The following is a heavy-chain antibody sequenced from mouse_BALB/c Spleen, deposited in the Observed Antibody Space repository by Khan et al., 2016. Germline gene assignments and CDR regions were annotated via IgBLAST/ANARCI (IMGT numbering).Heavy chain of an antibody. Sequence: EVELVESGGGLVKPGGSLKLSCAAYGFTFSDYYMYWVRQTPEKRLEWVATISDGGSYTYYPDSVKGRFTISRDNAKNNLYLQMSSLKSEDTAMYYCARDNGNYPAYAMDYWGQGTSVTVSS. J-gene: IGHJ4*01. CDR3: ARDNGNYPAYAMDY. D-gene: IGHD2-1*01. V-gene: IGHV5-4*02. CDR1: GFTFSDYY. CDR2: ISDGGSYT.